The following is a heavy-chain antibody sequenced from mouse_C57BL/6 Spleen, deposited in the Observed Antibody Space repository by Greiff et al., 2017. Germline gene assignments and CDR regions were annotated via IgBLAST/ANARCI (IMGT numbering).Heavy chain of an antibody. D-gene: IGHD2-10*01. CDR2: IHPNSGST. Sequence: QVQLKQPGAELVKPGASVKLSCKASGYTFTSYWMHWVKQRPGQGLEWIGMIHPNSGSTNYNEKFKSKATLTVDQSSSTAYIQLSSLPSEDSAVDDWAPYQSDAMDYWGQGTSVTVAS. V-gene: IGHV1-64*01. J-gene: IGHJ4*01. CDR1: GYTFTSYW. CDR3: APYQSDAMDY.